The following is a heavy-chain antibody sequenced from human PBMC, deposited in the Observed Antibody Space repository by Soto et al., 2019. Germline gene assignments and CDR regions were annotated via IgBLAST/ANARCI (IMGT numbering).Heavy chain of an antibody. D-gene: IGHD2-2*03. Sequence: GGSLRLSCAASGFTFSSYGMHWVRQAPGKGLEWVAVISYDGSNKYYADSVKGRFTISRDNSKNTLYLQMNSLRAEDTAVYYCAKGGGSVDIVVVPAAPPDYWGQGTLVTVSS. V-gene: IGHV3-30*18. CDR2: ISYDGSNK. J-gene: IGHJ4*02. CDR3: AKGGGSVDIVVVPAAPPDY. CDR1: GFTFSSYG.